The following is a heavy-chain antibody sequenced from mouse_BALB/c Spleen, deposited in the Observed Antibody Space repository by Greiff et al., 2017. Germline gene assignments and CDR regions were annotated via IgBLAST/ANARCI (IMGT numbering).Heavy chain of an antibody. CDR3: ARDTTVAYYYAMDY. Sequence: ESGPGLVKPSQSLSLTCTVTGYSITSDYAWNWIRQFPGNKLEWMGYISYSGSTSYNPSLKSRISITRDTSKNQFFLQLNSVTTEDTATYYCARDTTVAYYYAMDYWGQGTSVTVSS. V-gene: IGHV3-2*02. J-gene: IGHJ4*01. CDR2: ISYSGST. CDR1: GYSITSDYA. D-gene: IGHD1-1*01.